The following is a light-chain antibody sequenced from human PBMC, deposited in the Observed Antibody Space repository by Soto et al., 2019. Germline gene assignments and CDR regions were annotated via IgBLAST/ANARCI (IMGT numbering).Light chain of an antibody. V-gene: IGLV2-8*01. CDR2: EVT. CDR1: SSDVGDYNY. J-gene: IGLJ1*01. CDR3: SSYAGSLYV. Sequence: QSALTKPPSASGSPGQSVTISCTGTSSDVGDYNYVSWYQQHPGKAPKLMIYEVTKRPSGVPDRFSGSKSGNTASLTVSGLQDEDEADYYCSSYAGSLYVFGTGTKLTVL.